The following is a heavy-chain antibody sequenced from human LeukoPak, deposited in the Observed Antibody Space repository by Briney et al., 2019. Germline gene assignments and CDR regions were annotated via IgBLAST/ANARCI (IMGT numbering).Heavy chain of an antibody. Sequence: GTSLRLSCAASGFTFSHYAMHWVRQAPGKGLEWVAVIWYDGSHDTYTDSVKGRLTVSRDNFKNALHLQMNSLRVEDTAVYYCAKGGDYCSSSGCHKRGIDYWGQGTLVTVSS. CDR3: AKGGDYCSSSGCHKRGIDY. V-gene: IGHV3-33*06. CDR1: GFTFSHYA. D-gene: IGHD2-2*01. CDR2: IWYDGSHD. J-gene: IGHJ4*02.